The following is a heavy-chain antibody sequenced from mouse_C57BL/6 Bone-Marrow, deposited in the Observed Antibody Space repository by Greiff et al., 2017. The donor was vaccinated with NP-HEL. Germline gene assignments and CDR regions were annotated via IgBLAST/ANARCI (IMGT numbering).Heavy chain of an antibody. Sequence: EVMLVESGGGLVQPGGSMKLSCVASGFTFSNYWMNWVRQSPEKGLEWVAQIILKSDNYETHYAESGKCRFTSSRDEYKSSIYLQMNNLRAEDTGIYSCSVGTWAWFAYWGEGTLVTVSA. CDR1: GFTFSNYW. V-gene: IGHV6-3*01. CDR3: SVGTWAWFAY. J-gene: IGHJ3*01. D-gene: IGHD3-1*01. CDR2: IILKSDNYET.